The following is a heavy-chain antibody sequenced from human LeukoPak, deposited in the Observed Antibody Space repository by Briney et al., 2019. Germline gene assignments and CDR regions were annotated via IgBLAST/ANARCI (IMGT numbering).Heavy chain of an antibody. J-gene: IGHJ4*02. D-gene: IGHD4-17*01. V-gene: IGHV3-21*01. CDR3: ARGTLGNYGDYDFDY. CDR2: ISSSSSYI. CDR1: GFTFSSYS. Sequence: PGGSLRLSCAASGFTFSSYSMNWVRQAPGKGLEWVSSISSSSSYIYYADSVKGRFTISRDNAKNSLYPQMNSLRAEDTAVYYCARGTLGNYGDYDFDYWGQGTLVTVSS.